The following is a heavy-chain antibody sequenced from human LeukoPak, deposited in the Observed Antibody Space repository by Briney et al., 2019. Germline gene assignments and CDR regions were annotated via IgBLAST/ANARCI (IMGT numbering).Heavy chain of an antibody. CDR1: GFSFNSYA. CDR2: IGGSGGST. CDR3: AKGAWLDY. V-gene: IGHV3-23*01. J-gene: IGHJ1*01. D-gene: IGHD3-10*01. Sequence: PGGSLRLSCAASGFSFNSYAMTWGRQAPGKGLEWVSAIGGSGGSTDYADSVKGRSTISRDNSKNTLYLQVNSLRAEDTAVYYCAKGAWLDYWGQGTLVTVSS.